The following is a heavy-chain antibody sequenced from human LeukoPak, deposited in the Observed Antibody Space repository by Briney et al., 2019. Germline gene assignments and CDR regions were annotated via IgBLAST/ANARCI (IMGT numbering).Heavy chain of an antibody. CDR3: ARESTGGYFDY. D-gene: IGHD3-10*01. V-gene: IGHV1-2*02. CDR2: INPNSGGT. CDR1: GYTFTRYY. Sequence: ASVKVSCKASGYTFTRYYMHWVRQAPGQGLAWMGWINPNSGGTNYAQKFHGRVTMTRDTSISTAYMELSRLRSDDTAVYYCARESTGGYFDYWGQGTLVTVSS. J-gene: IGHJ4*02.